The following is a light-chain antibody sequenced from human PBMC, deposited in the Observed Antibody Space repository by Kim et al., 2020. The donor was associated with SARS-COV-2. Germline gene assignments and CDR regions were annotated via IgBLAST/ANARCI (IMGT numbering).Light chain of an antibody. J-gene: IGLJ3*02. CDR2: RDT. V-gene: IGLV3-25*03. CDR3: QSADTTGAWV. Sequence: KQYAYWYQQQPGQAPILVIYRDTERPSGIPERFSGSSSGTTVTLTISGVRAEDEAVYYCQSADTTGAWVFGGGTQLTVL. CDR1: KQY.